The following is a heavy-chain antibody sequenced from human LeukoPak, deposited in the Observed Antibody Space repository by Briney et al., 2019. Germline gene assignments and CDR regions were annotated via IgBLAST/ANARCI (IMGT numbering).Heavy chain of an antibody. CDR2: IYYSGST. CDR1: GGSIGSYY. CDR3: ARATVVLYYFDY. J-gene: IGHJ4*02. V-gene: IGHV4-59*01. Sequence: PSETLSLTCTVSGGSIGSYYWSWIRQPPGKGLEWIGYIYYSGSTNYNPSLKSRVTISVDTSKNQFSLKLSSVTAADTAVYYCARATVVLYYFDYWGQGTLVTVSS. D-gene: IGHD4-23*01.